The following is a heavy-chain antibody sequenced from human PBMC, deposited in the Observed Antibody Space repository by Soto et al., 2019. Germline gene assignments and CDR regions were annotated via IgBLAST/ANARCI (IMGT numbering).Heavy chain of an antibody. CDR3: ARNPSGSSFDS. CDR1: GYTFLSYG. Sequence: ASVKVSCKASGYTFLSYGISWVRQAPGQGLEWMGWISAYSGNTDYAQSLQDRVTLTTDTSASTAYMELRSLTSDDTAVYYCARNPSGSSFDSWGQGTLVTVSS. J-gene: IGHJ4*02. CDR2: ISAYSGNT. V-gene: IGHV1-18*01. D-gene: IGHD1-26*01.